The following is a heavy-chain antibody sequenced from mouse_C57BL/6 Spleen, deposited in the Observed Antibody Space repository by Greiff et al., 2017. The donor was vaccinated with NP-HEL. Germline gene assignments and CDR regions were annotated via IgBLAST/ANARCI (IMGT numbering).Heavy chain of an antibody. Sequence: EVQRVESGGGLVQPGGSMKLSCVASGFTFSNYWMNWVRQSPEKGLEWVAQIRLKSDNYATHYAESVKGRFTISRDDSKSSVYLQMNNLRAEDTGIYYCTAPIYYDYDALAYWGQGTLVTVSA. CDR2: IRLKSDNYAT. CDR3: TAPIYYDYDALAY. D-gene: IGHD2-4*01. CDR1: GFTFSNYW. V-gene: IGHV6-3*01. J-gene: IGHJ3*01.